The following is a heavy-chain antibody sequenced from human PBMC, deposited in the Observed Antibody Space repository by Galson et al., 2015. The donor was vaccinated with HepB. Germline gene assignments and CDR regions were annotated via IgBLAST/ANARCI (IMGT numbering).Heavy chain of an antibody. Sequence: SVKVSCKASGYRFIEYGVNWVRQAPGQGLEWMGWINPNTGNPTYAQGFTGRFVFSSDTSVTTAYLQISGLAPDDSAIYFCARGPTGALDYWGQGTPVTVSS. D-gene: IGHD1-1*01. CDR1: GYRFIEYG. CDR3: ARGPTGALDY. J-gene: IGHJ4*02. V-gene: IGHV7-4-1*02. CDR2: INPNTGNP.